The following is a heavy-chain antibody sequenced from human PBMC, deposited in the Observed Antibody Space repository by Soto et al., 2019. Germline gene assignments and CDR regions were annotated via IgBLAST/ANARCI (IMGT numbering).Heavy chain of an antibody. D-gene: IGHD3-10*01. CDR1: GYTFTSYD. CDR3: VRLFYYGSGSWVE. Sequence: QVQLVQSGAEVKKPGASVKVSCKASGYTFTSYDINWVRQATGQGLEWMGWVNPNNGHTGYAQKFQGRATMTRNTSISTAYMELDSLRSEDTAVYYCVRLFYYGSGSWVEWGQGTLVTVSS. CDR2: VNPNNGHT. V-gene: IGHV1-8*01. J-gene: IGHJ4*02.